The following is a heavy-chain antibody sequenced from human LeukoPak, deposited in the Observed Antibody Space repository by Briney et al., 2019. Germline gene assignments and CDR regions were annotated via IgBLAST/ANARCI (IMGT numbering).Heavy chain of an antibody. CDR3: ARDHPSGWHFDY. CDR2: ISSSSSYI. V-gene: IGHV3-21*01. D-gene: IGHD6-19*01. Sequence: GGSLRLSCAASGFTFSSYSMNWVRQAPGKGLEWVSSISSSSSYIYYADSVKGRFTISRDNAKNSLYLQMNSLRAEDMAVYYCARDHPSGWHFDYWGQGTLVTVSS. J-gene: IGHJ4*02. CDR1: GFTFSSYS.